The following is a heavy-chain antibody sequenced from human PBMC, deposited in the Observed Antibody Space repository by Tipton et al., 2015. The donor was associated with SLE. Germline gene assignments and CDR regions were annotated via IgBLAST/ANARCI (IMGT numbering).Heavy chain of an antibody. Sequence: QSGAEVKKPGASVKVSCKASGYTFTSYDINWVRQATGQGLEWMGWMNPNSGNTGYAQKFQGRVTMTRNTSISTAYMELSSLRSEDTAVYYCARAPYCSGGSCYPTDDYWGQGTLVTVSS. CDR1: GYTFTSYD. V-gene: IGHV1-8*01. D-gene: IGHD2-15*01. J-gene: IGHJ4*02. CDR2: MNPNSGNT. CDR3: ARAPYCSGGSCYPTDDY.